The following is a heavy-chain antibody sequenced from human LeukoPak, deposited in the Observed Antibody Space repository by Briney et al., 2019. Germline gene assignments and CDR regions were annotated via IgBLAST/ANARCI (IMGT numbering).Heavy chain of an antibody. D-gene: IGHD4-11*01. Sequence: ASVKVSCKASGYTFIDYYIHWVRQAPGQGLEWIGWINPNSGGTNYAQKFQGRVTMTRDTSISTAYMELSRLTSDDTAVYYCARDAIVRDYSNSDYWGQGTLVTVSS. V-gene: IGHV1-2*02. CDR1: GYTFIDYY. CDR3: ARDAIVRDYSNSDY. J-gene: IGHJ4*02. CDR2: INPNSGGT.